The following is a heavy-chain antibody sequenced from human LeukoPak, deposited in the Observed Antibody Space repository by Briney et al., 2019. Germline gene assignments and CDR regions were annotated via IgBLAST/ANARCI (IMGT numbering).Heavy chain of an antibody. Sequence: PGGSLRLSCAASGFTFSSYAMSWVRQAPGKGLEWVSVIYSGGSTYYADSVKGRFTISRDNSKNTLYLQMNSLRAEDTAVYYCARGYSSSWYWFDPWGQGTLVTVSS. CDR2: IYSGGST. D-gene: IGHD6-13*01. CDR3: ARGYSSSWYWFDP. J-gene: IGHJ5*02. V-gene: IGHV3-66*01. CDR1: GFTFSSYA.